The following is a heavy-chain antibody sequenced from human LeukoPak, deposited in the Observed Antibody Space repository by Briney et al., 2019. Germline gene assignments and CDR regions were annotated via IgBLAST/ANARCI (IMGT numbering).Heavy chain of an antibody. CDR2: INAGNGNT. J-gene: IGHJ4*02. Sequence: ASVRVSCKASGYTFTSYAMHWVRQAPGQRLEWMGWINAGNGNTKYSQKFQGRVTITRDTSASTAYMELSSLRSEDTAVYYCARGHSQGPFDYWGQGTLVTVSS. CDR1: GYTFTSYA. CDR3: ARGHSQGPFDY. V-gene: IGHV1-3*01.